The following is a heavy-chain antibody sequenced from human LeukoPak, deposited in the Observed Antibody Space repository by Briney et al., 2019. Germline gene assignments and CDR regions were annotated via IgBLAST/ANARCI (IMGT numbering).Heavy chain of an antibody. Sequence: SETLSLTCTVSGGSISSSSYYWGWIRQPPGKGLEWIGSIYYSGSTNYNPSLKSRVTISVDTSKNQFSLKLSSVTAADTAVYYCARGALMFAYYYGSGRPVRVWGQGTTVTVSS. D-gene: IGHD3-10*01. V-gene: IGHV4-39*07. CDR3: ARGALMFAYYYGSGRPVRV. CDR1: GGSISSSSYY. J-gene: IGHJ6*02. CDR2: IYYSGST.